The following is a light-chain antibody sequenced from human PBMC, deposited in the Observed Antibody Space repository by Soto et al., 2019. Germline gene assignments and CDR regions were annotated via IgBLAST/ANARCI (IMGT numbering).Light chain of an antibody. Sequence: QSVLTQSPSASASLGASVKLTCTLSSGHSSSAIAWHQQQPEQGPRYLMKLNSDGSHSTGDGIPARFSGSSSWAERYLTVSSLQYEADAYYYCHTWGTGSWVFGGGTKLTVL. J-gene: IGLJ3*02. CDR2: LNSDGSH. CDR1: SGHSSSA. V-gene: IGLV4-69*01. CDR3: HTWGTGSWV.